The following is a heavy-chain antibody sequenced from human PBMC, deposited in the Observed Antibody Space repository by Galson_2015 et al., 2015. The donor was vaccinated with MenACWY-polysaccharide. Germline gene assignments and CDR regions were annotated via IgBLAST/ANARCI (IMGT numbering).Heavy chain of an antibody. J-gene: IGHJ4*02. V-gene: IGHV3-48*01. CDR2: ISSSSTI. CDR3: ARVRIASRSFDY. CDR1: GFTFSSYA. Sequence: SLRLSCAASGFTFSSYAMNWVRQAPGKGLEWASYISSSSTIYYADSVKGRFTIPRDNAKNSLYLQMNSLRAEDTAVYYCARVRIASRSFDYWGQGTLVTVSS. D-gene: IGHD6-13*01.